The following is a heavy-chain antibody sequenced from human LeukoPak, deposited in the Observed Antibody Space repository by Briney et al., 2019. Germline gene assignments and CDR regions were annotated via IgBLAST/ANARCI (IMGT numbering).Heavy chain of an antibody. Sequence: GGSLRLSCAASGFTFSSYSMNWVRQAPGKGLEWVSSISSSSSYIYYADSVKGRFTISRDNAKNSLYLQMNSLRAEDTAVYYCARGRIAVAGIEDWGQGTLVTVSS. V-gene: IGHV3-21*01. D-gene: IGHD6-19*01. CDR3: ARGRIAVAGIED. CDR2: ISSSSSYI. CDR1: GFTFSSYS. J-gene: IGHJ4*02.